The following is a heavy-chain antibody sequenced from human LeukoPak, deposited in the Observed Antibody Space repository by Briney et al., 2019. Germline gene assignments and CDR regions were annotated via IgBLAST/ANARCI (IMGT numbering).Heavy chain of an antibody. CDR1: GFTFSSYS. CDR3: AREEDSSGWYVDY. D-gene: IGHD6-19*01. CDR2: ISSSSSYI. Sequence: PGGSLRLPCAASGFTFSSYSMNWVRQAPGKGLEWVSSISSSSSYIYYADSVKGRFTISRDNAKNSLYLQMNSLRAEDTAVYYCAREEDSSGWYVDYWGQGTLVTVSS. V-gene: IGHV3-21*01. J-gene: IGHJ4*02.